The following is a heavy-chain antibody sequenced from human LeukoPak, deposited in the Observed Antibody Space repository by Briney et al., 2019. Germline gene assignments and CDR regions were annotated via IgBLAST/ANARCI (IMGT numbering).Heavy chain of an antibody. D-gene: IGHD2-2*01. CDR3: ARLRCSSTSCPTYYYYYMDV. CDR2: INHSGST. V-gene: IGHV4-34*01. J-gene: IGHJ6*03. Sequence: SETLSLTCAVYGGSFSDYYWSWIRQPPGKGLEWIGEINHSGSTNYNPSLKSRVTISVDTSKNQFSLKLSSVTAADTAVYYCARLRCSSTSCPTYYYYYMDVWGKGTTVTVSS. CDR1: GGSFSDYY.